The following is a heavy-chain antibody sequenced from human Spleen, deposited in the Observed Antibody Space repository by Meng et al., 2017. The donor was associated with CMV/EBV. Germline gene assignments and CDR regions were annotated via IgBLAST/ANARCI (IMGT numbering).Heavy chain of an antibody. CDR1: GFTLSSSA. CDR2: ISGSGGST. J-gene: IGHJ4*02. CDR3: LEDFGPAASLYFDY. V-gene: IGHV3-23*01. Sequence: LEAWGGPVCAGGFLRLSSAASGFTLSSSAMSWVRQASGKGLEWVSAISGSGGSTYYAASVKGRFTISRDNSKNTLYPQMNSLRAEDTAVYYGLEDFGPAASLYFDYWGQGTLVTVSS. D-gene: IGHD2-2*01.